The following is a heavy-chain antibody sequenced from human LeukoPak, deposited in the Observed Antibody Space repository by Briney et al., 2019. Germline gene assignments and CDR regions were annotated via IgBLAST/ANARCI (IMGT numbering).Heavy chain of an antibody. J-gene: IGHJ5*02. D-gene: IGHD1-14*01. CDR3: ARGGPSELDP. V-gene: IGHV4-34*01. CDR1: GGSFSGYY. Sequence: SETLSLTCAVYGGSFSGYYWSWIRQPPGKGLEWIGKISRSGNTNYNPSLKSRVTISVDTSENQFSLKLSSVTAADTGVYYCARGGPSELDPWGQGTLVTVSS. CDR2: ISRSGNT.